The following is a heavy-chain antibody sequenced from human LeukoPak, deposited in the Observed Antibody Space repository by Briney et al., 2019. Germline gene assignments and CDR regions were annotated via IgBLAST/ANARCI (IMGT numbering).Heavy chain of an antibody. CDR2: MNPNSGNT. Sequence: ASVKVSCKASGYTFTVYYIHWVRQAPGQGLEWMGWMNPNSGNTGYAQKFQGRVTMTRNTSISTAYMELSSLRSEDTAVYYCAKGYYYGSGSYYGWFDPWGQGTLVTVSS. J-gene: IGHJ5*02. D-gene: IGHD3-10*01. CDR3: AKGYYYGSGSYYGWFDP. CDR1: GYTFTVYY. V-gene: IGHV1-8*02.